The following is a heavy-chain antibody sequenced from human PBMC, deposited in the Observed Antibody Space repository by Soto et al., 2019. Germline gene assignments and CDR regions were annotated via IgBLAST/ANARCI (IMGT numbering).Heavy chain of an antibody. Sequence: SETLSLTCNVSGGAISGRSNYWGWIRQPPGKGLEYIGSIYSGGSTYYNPSLKSRVTLSVDTSQNQFFLRLTSVTAADTAVYYCARRHSATWLFDYWGLGTQVTVSS. V-gene: IGHV4-39*01. J-gene: IGHJ4*02. CDR1: GGAISGRSNY. CDR3: ARRHSATWLFDY. CDR2: IYSGGST. D-gene: IGHD2-15*01.